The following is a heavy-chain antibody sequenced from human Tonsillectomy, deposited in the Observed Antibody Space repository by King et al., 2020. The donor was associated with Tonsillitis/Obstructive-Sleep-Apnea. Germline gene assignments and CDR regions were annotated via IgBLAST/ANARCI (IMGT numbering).Heavy chain of an antibody. Sequence: VQLQQWGAGLLKPSETLSLTCAVYGGSFSGYYWSWIRQPPGKGLEWIGEINHSGSTNYSPSLKSRVTISINTSKNQFSLKLSPVTAADTAVYYCAMGEVGATTIYYYDALDVWGQGTTVTVSS. J-gene: IGHJ6*02. V-gene: IGHV4-34*01. CDR1: GGSFSGYY. D-gene: IGHD1-26*01. CDR2: INHSGST. CDR3: AMGEVGATTIYYYDALDV.